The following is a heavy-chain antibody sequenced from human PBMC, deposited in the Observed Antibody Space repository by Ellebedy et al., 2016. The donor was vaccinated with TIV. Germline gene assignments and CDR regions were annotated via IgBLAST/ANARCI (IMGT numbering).Heavy chain of an antibody. J-gene: IGHJ4*02. CDR3: TRVIPTGWRQLDF. D-gene: IGHD6-19*01. CDR1: GDSISSNEW. Sequence: GSLRLSXGVSGDSISSNEWWSWVRQFPGKELEWIGEIHHNGATNYNPSLKSRVTMSVDKPKNQFSLKLTSVTAADTALYYCTRVIPTGWRQLDFWGQGTLVTVSS. CDR2: IHHNGAT. V-gene: IGHV4-4*02.